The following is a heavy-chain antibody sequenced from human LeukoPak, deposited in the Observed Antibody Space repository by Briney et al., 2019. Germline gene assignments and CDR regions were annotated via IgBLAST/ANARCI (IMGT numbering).Heavy chain of an antibody. V-gene: IGHV3-30*18. Sequence: PGGSLRLSCAASGFTFSSYGMHWVRQAPGKGLECVAVVSYDGSNKYYADSVKGRFTISRDNSKNTLYLQMNSLRAEDTAVYYCAKDLALARSDDYVPSPFDYWGQGTLVTVSS. CDR1: GFTFSSYG. J-gene: IGHJ4*02. D-gene: IGHD4-17*01. CDR3: AKDLALARSDDYVPSPFDY. CDR2: VSYDGSNK.